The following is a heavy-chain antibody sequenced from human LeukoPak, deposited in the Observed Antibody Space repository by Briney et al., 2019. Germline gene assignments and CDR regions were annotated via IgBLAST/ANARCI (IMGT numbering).Heavy chain of an antibody. Sequence: GGSLRLSCAASGFTVSSNYMSWVRQASGKGLEWVSVIYSGGSTYYADSVKGRFTISRDNSKNTLYLQMNSLRAEDTAVYYCAKDKYSSSPPFDYWGQGTLVTVSS. CDR1: GFTVSSNY. D-gene: IGHD6-6*01. CDR3: AKDKYSSSPPFDY. J-gene: IGHJ4*02. V-gene: IGHV3-53*05. CDR2: IYSGGST.